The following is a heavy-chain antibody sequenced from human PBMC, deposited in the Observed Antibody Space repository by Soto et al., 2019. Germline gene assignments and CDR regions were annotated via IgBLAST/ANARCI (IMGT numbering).Heavy chain of an antibody. D-gene: IGHD3-16*01. CDR2: MSPNSGNT. CDR3: ARGITQGYDY. CDR1: GYTFTTFD. Sequence: GASVKVSCKSSGYTFTTFDINWVRQAPGQGLEWMGWMSPNSGNTGYAQKFQGRVVMTRDTAISTAYMELRSLTSEGTAVYYCARGITQGYDYWGQGTLVTVSS. J-gene: IGHJ4*02. V-gene: IGHV1-8*01.